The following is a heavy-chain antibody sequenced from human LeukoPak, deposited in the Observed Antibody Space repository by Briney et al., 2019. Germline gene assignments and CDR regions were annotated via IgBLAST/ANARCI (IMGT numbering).Heavy chain of an antibody. Sequence: GSLRLSFAASGFTFSNYWMNWVRQAPGKGLEWVANIEQDGSEKYYLDSVKGRFTISRDNAKNSLFLQMNSLRAEDTAVYYCARPSSSWYGALDSWGQGTLVTVSS. V-gene: IGHV3-7*01. CDR1: GFTFSNYW. CDR2: IEQDGSEK. J-gene: IGHJ4*02. D-gene: IGHD6-13*01. CDR3: ARPSSSWYGALDS.